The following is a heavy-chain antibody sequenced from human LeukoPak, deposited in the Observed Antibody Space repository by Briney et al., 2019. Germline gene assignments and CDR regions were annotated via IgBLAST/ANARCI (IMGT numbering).Heavy chain of an antibody. J-gene: IGHJ4*02. Sequence: GGSLRLSCAASGFTFSNAWMSWVRQAPGKGLEWVGRIKSKTDGGTTDYAAPVKGRFTISRDDSKNTLYLQMNSLKTEDTGVYHCTTDSDIKIFGVVITSSGFDYWGQGTLVTVSS. CDR2: IKSKTDGGTT. D-gene: IGHD3-3*01. V-gene: IGHV3-15*01. CDR1: GFTFSNAW. CDR3: TTDSDIKIFGVVITSSGFDY.